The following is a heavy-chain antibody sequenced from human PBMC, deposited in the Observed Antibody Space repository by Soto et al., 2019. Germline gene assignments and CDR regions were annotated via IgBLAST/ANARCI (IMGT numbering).Heavy chain of an antibody. V-gene: IGHV4-4*07. CDR1: GDSIGRFY. D-gene: IGHD1-26*01. J-gene: IGHJ6*02. Sequence: QLQLHESGPGLVKPSETLSLTCNVSGDSIGRFYWSWIRQSAGKGLEWIGRVYSTGGVTYNPALKGRVTISLERSNNHVSLEMNSVTAADTAVYFCARDLSGTGLDIWGRGTRVSVSS. CDR3: ARDLSGTGLDI. CDR2: VYSTGGV.